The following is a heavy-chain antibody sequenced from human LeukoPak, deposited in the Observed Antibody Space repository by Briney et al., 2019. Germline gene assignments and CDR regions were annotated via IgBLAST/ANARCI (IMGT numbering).Heavy chain of an antibody. CDR2: IWSVGGAE. Sequence: GGSLRLSCVASGFPFSSYGMHWVRQAPGKGLEWVAVIWSVGGAEYYADSVKGRFTISRDNAENTLYLQMNSLRVEDTAVYYCVRGVGGSSYLDYWGQGALVTVSS. J-gene: IGHJ4*02. D-gene: IGHD3-16*01. CDR1: GFPFSSYG. V-gene: IGHV3-33*01. CDR3: VRGVGGSSYLDY.